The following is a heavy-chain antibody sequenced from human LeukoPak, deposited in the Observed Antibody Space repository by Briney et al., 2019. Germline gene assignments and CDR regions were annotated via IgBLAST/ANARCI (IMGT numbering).Heavy chain of an antibody. V-gene: IGHV4-59*08. J-gene: IGHJ5*02. CDR1: GGSISSYY. CDR3: ARHSAAMVTGWFDP. D-gene: IGHD5-18*01. CDR2: IYYSGST. Sequence: SETLSLTCTVSGGSISSYYWSWIRQPPGKGLEWIGYIYYSGSTNYNPSLKSRVTISVDTFKNQFSLKLSSVTAADTAVYYCARHSAAMVTGWFDPWGQGTLVTVSS.